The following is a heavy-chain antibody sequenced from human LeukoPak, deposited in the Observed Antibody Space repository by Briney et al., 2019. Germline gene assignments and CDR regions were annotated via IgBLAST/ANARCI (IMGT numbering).Heavy chain of an antibody. V-gene: IGHV4-59*01. J-gene: IGHJ4*02. D-gene: IGHD3-10*02. Sequence: PSETLPLTCTVSGGSISSYYWSWIRQPPGKGLEWIGYIYYSGSTNYNPSLKSRVAISIDTSKNQLSLKLSSVTAADTAVYYCATDVRGLVPYYFDFWGQGTLVTVSS. CDR2: IYYSGST. CDR3: ATDVRGLVPYYFDF. CDR1: GGSISSYY.